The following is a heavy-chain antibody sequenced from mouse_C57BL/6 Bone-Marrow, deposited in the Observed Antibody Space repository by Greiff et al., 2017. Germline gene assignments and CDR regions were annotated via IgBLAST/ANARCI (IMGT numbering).Heavy chain of an antibody. CDR3: ARENGYYVWFAY. J-gene: IGHJ3*01. D-gene: IGHD2-3*01. CDR2: ISYDGSN. CDR1: GYSITSGYY. Sequence: EVQVVESGPGLVKPSQSLSLTCSVTGYSITSGYYWNWIRQFPGNKLEWMGYISYDGSNNYNPSLKNRISVTRDTSKNQFFLKLNSVTTKDTATSYCARENGYYVWFAYWGQGTLVTVSA. V-gene: IGHV3-6*01.